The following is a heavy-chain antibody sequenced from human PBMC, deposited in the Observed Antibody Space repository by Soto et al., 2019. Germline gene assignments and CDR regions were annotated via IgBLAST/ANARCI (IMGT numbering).Heavy chain of an antibody. V-gene: IGHV1-18*01. J-gene: IGHJ5*02. CDR1: GYTFTSYG. D-gene: IGHD2-2*01. CDR2: ISGYNGNT. CDR3: ARDHCSSTSCHVMLLSIWFVP. Sequence: ASVKVSCKASGYTFTSYGISWVRQAPGQGLEWMGWISGYNGNTNYAQKLQGRVTMTTDTSTSTAYMELRSLSSDVRTVYYCARDHCSSTSCHVMLLSIWFVPWGQGTLVTVP.